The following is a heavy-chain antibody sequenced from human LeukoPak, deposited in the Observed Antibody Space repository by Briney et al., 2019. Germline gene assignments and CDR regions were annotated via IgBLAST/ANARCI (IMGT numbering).Heavy chain of an antibody. CDR2: ISGSGGST. CDR3: AKDVRSSSWYYFDY. V-gene: IGHV3-23*01. CDR1: GFTFSSYW. J-gene: IGHJ4*02. Sequence: GGSLRLSCAASGFTFSSYWMHWVRQAPGKGLEWVSAISGSGGSTHYADSVKGRFTISRDNSKNTLYLQMNSLRAEDTAVYYCAKDVRSSSWYYFDYWGQGTLVTVSS. D-gene: IGHD6-13*01.